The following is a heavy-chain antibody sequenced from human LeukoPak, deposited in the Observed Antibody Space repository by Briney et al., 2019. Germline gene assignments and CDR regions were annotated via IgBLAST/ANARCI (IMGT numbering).Heavy chain of an antibody. CDR2: ISGSGGST. J-gene: IGHJ5*02. Sequence: GGSLRLSCAASGFTVSSNYMSWVRQAPGKGLEWVSAISGSGGSTYYADSVKGRFTISRDSSKNTLYLQMNSLRAEDTAVYFCAKYYHDSSGYLNWFDPWGQGTLVTVSS. V-gene: IGHV3-23*01. CDR3: AKYYHDSSGYLNWFDP. D-gene: IGHD3-22*01. CDR1: GFTVSSNY.